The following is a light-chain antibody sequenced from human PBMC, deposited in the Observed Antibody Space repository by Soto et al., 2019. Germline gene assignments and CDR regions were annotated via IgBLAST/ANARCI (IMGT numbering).Light chain of an antibody. CDR2: DVT. CDR1: SSDVGAYNY. J-gene: IGLJ2*01. Sequence: QSALAQPASVSGSPGQSITISCTGTSSDVGAYNYVSWYHQHHPGKAPELIIYDVTDRPSGVSTRFSGSTSGNTASLTISGLQAADEGDDYCISYPTIKTVIFGGGTKLTVL. V-gene: IGLV2-14*01. CDR3: ISYPTIKTVI.